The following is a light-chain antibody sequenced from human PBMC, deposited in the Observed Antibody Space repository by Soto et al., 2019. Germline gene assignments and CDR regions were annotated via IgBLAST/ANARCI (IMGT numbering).Light chain of an antibody. J-gene: IGKJ1*01. Sequence: EIVLTQPPGTLSLSPGERATLSCRASRSVSSSYLAWYQQKPGQAPRLLIYGASSRATGIPDRFSGSGSGTDFTLTISRLEPEDFAVYYCQQYGSSPRTFGQGT. CDR1: RSVSSSY. V-gene: IGKV3-20*01. CDR3: QQYGSSPRT. CDR2: GAS.